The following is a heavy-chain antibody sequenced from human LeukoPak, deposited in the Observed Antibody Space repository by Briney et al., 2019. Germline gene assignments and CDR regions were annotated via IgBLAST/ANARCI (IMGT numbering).Heavy chain of an antibody. CDR2: IYYSGST. J-gene: IGHJ5*02. D-gene: IGHD4-11*01. CDR1: GGSISSSSYY. V-gene: IGHV4-39*01. CDR3: AKGGIDYSNSLYNWFDP. Sequence: SETLSLTCTVSGGSISSSSYYWGWIRQPPGKGLEWIGSIYYSGSTYYNPSLKSRVTISVDTSKNQFSLKLSSVTAADTAVYYCAKGGIDYSNSLYNWFDPWGQGTLVTVSS.